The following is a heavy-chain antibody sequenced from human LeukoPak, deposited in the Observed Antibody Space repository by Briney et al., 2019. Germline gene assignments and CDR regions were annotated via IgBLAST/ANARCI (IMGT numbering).Heavy chain of an antibody. J-gene: IGHJ6*03. D-gene: IGHD6-19*01. V-gene: IGHV4-59*12. CDR2: IYYSGST. CDR1: GGSISSYY. Sequence: SETLSLTCTVSGGSISSYYWSWIRQPPGKGLEWIGYIYYSGSTNYNPSLKSRVTISVDTSKNQFSLKLSSVTAADTAVYYCARIRSGWYSYLPTSYYYMDVWGKGTTVTISS. CDR3: ARIRSGWYSYLPTSYYYMDV.